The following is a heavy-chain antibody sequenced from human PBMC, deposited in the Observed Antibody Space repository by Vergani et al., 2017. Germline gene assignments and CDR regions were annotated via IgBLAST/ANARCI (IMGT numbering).Heavy chain of an antibody. CDR1: GFTFSSYW. J-gene: IGHJ5*02. CDR2: IKQDGSEK. CDR3: ARRVKLLWFGEVSFWFDP. V-gene: IGHV3-7*01. Sequence: EVQLVESGGGLVQPGGSLRLSCAASGFTFSSYWMSWVRQAPGKGLEWVANIKQDGSEKYYVDSVKGRFTISRDNAKNSLYLQMNSLRAEDTAVYYCARRVKLLWFGEVSFWFDPWGQGTLVTVSS. D-gene: IGHD3-10*01.